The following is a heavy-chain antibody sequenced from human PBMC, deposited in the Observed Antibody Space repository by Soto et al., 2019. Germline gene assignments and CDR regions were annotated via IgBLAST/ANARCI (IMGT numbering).Heavy chain of an antibody. Sequence: PSETLSLTCTVSGGSISSYYWSWIRQPAGKGLEWIGRIYTSGSTNYNPSLKSRVTMSVDTSKNQFSLKLSSVTAADTAVYYCARDYCSSTSCYREYFDYWGQGTLVTVSS. CDR1: GGSISSYY. CDR2: IYTSGST. J-gene: IGHJ4*02. V-gene: IGHV4-4*07. CDR3: ARDYCSSTSCYREYFDY. D-gene: IGHD2-2*02.